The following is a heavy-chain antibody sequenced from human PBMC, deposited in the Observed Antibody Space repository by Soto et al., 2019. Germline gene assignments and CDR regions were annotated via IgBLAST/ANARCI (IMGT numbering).Heavy chain of an antibody. CDR3: AHRVLRTVFGLVTTTAIYFDF. CDR1: GFSLTTSGVG. V-gene: IGHV2-5*02. D-gene: IGHD3-3*01. Sequence: QITLNESGPTVVRPTETLTLTCRFSGFSLTTSGVGVGWIRQSPGKAPEWLALIYWDDDKRYSASLKSMLTMTTDTSNNPVVLTVSDLHPTDTATYYGAHRVLRTVFGLVTTTAIYFDFWGQGTPVAVSS. CDR2: IYWDDDK. J-gene: IGHJ4*02.